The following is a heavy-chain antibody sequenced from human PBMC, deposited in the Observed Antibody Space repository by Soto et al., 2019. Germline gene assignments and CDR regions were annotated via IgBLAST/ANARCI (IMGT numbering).Heavy chain of an antibody. V-gene: IGHV4-4*02. CDR2: IYHSGST. CDR1: GGSISSSNW. Sequence: SETLSLTCAVSGGSISSSNWWSWVRQPPGKGLEWIGEIYHSGSTNYNPSLKSRVTISVDTSKNQFSLKLSSVTAADTAVYYCARDRGYSYGYYYYYGMDVWGQGTTVTVS. J-gene: IGHJ6*02. D-gene: IGHD5-18*01. CDR3: ARDRGYSYGYYYYYGMDV.